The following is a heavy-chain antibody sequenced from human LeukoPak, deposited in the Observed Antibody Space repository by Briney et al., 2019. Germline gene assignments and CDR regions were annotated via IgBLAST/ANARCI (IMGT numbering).Heavy chain of an antibody. Sequence: TGGSLRLSCAASGFTFSSYGMHWVRQAPGKGLEWVAVISYDGSNKYYADSVKGRFTISRDNSKNTLYLQMNSLRAEDTAVYYCAKDQGELRAFDIWGQGTMVTVSS. CDR1: GFTFSSYG. CDR3: AKDQGELRAFDI. J-gene: IGHJ3*02. V-gene: IGHV3-30*18. D-gene: IGHD1-26*01. CDR2: ISYDGSNK.